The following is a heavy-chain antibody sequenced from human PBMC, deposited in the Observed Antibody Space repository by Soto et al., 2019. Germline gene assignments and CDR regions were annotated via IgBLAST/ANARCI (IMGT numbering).Heavy chain of an antibody. J-gene: IGHJ6*02. CDR3: ARHYCSSTSCYPVYYYYYGMDV. CDR1: GYSFTSDW. D-gene: IGHD2-2*01. CDR2: IYPGDSDT. Sequence: GESLKISCKGSGYSFTSDWIGWVRQMPGKGLEWMGIIYPGDSDTRYSPSFQGQVTISADKSISTAYLQWSSLKASDTAMYYCARHYCSSTSCYPVYYYYYGMDVWGQGTTVTV. V-gene: IGHV5-51*01.